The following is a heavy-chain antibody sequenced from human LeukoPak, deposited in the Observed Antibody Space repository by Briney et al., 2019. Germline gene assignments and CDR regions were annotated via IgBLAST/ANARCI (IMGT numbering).Heavy chain of an antibody. Sequence: ASVKVSCKASGYTFTGYYMHWVRQAPGQGLEWMGWINPNSGGTNYAQKFQGRVAMTRDTSISTAYMELSRLRSDDTAVYHCARVVVPAAAHDAFDIWGQGTMVTVSS. CDR3: ARVVVPAAAHDAFDI. CDR2: INPNSGGT. D-gene: IGHD2-2*01. V-gene: IGHV1-2*02. CDR1: GYTFTGYY. J-gene: IGHJ3*02.